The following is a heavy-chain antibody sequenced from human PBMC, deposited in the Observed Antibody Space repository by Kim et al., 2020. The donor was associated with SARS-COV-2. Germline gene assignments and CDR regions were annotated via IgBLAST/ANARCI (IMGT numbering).Heavy chain of an antibody. CDR1: GYSFTSYW. CDR2: IDPSDSYT. J-gene: IGHJ5*01. CDR3: ARLSYSCSWYSTWFDS. Sequence: GESLKISCKGSGYSFTSYWISWVRQMPGKGLEWMGRIDPSDSYTNYSPSFEGHVTIPADKSISTAYLQWSSLKASDTAMYYCARLSYSCSWYSTWFDSWGQGTLVTVSS. V-gene: IGHV5-10-1*01. D-gene: IGHD6-13*01.